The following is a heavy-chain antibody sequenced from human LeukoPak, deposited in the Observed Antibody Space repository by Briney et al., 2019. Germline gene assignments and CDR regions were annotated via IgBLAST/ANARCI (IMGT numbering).Heavy chain of an antibody. CDR3: ARDSGSSWHLDY. D-gene: IGHD6-13*01. CDR2: ISSSSSTI. V-gene: IGHV3-48*01. J-gene: IGHJ4*02. Sequence: GGSLRLSCAASGFTFSSYSMNWVRQAPGKGLEWASYISSSSSTIYYADSVKGRFTISRDNAKNSLYLQMNSLRAEDTAVYYCARDSGSSWHLDYWGQGTLVTVSS. CDR1: GFTFSSYS.